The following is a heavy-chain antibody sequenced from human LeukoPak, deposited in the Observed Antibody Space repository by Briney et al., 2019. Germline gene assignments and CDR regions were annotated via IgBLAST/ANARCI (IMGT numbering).Heavy chain of an antibody. CDR2: INHSGSN. V-gene: IGHV4-34*01. J-gene: IGHJ6*03. CDR3: ASHLLWFGESIYCYYYLDV. D-gene: IGHD3-10*01. Sequence: SETLSLTCAVYGGSFSGYYWSWIRQPPGKGLEWIGEINHSGSNNYNPSLKSRVTTSVDTSKNQFSLKLSSMTAADTAVYYCASHLLWFGESIYCYYYLDVWGKGTTVTISS. CDR1: GGSFSGYY.